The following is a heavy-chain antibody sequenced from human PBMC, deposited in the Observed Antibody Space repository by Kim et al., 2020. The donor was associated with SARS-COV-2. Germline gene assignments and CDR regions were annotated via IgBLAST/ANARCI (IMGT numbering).Heavy chain of an antibody. Sequence: GGSLRLSCSASGFTFSSYAMHWVRQAPGKGLEYVSAISSNGGSTYYADSVKGRFTISRDNSKNTLYLQMSSLRAEDTAVYYCVKVGIDYYGDYGPFGYWGQGTLVTVSS. D-gene: IGHD4-17*01. CDR2: ISSNGGST. CDR1: GFTFSSYA. J-gene: IGHJ4*02. V-gene: IGHV3-64D*09. CDR3: VKVGIDYYGDYGPFGY.